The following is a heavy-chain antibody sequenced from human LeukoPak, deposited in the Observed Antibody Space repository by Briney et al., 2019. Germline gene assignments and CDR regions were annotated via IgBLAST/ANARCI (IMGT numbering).Heavy chain of an antibody. CDR2: ISSSSSYI. J-gene: IGHJ3*02. V-gene: IGHV3-21*01. Sequence: IPGGSLRLSCAASGFTFSSYSMNWVRQAPGKGLEWVSSISSSSSYIYYADSVKGRFTISRDNAKNSLYLQMNSLRAEDTAVYYCARAYDILTGYSSDAFDIWGQGTMVTVSS. CDR1: GFTFSSYS. CDR3: ARAYDILTGYSSDAFDI. D-gene: IGHD3-9*01.